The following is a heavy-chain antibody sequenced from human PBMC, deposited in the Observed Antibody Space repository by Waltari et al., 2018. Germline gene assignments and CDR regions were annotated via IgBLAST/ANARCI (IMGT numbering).Heavy chain of an antibody. D-gene: IGHD6-19*01. CDR2: ST. CDR3: ARVATGGWYLYYYYYYGMDV. V-gene: IGHV4-59*01. Sequence: STNYNPSLKSRVTISVDTSKNQFSLKLSSVTAADTAVYYCARVATGGWYLYYYYYYGMDVWGQGTTVTVSS. J-gene: IGHJ6*02.